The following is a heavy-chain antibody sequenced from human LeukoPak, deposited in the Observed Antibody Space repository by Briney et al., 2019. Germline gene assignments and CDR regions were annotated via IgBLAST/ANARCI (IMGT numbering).Heavy chain of an antibody. CDR3: AKLMSRDYYDSSGPVDP. CDR2: ISGSGGST. Sequence: GGSLRLSCAASGFTFSSYGMSWVRQAPGKGLEWVSAISGSGGSTYYADSVKGRFTISRDNSKNTLYLQMNSLRAEDTAVYYCAKLMSRDYYDSSGPVDPWGQGTLVTVSS. CDR1: GFTFSSYG. D-gene: IGHD3-22*01. V-gene: IGHV3-23*01. J-gene: IGHJ5*02.